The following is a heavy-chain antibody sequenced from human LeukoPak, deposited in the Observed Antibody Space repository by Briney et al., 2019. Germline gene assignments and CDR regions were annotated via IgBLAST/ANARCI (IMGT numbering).Heavy chain of an antibody. V-gene: IGHV4-59*12. CDR2: IYYSGST. Sequence: KPSETLSLTCTVSGGSISSYYWSWIRQPPGKGLEWIGYIYYSGSTNYNPSLKSRVTISVDTSKNQFSLKLSSVTAADTAVYYCARGSPYYYGSGSYYRFDYWGQGTLVTVSS. CDR3: ARGSPYYYGSGSYYRFDY. J-gene: IGHJ4*02. D-gene: IGHD3-10*01. CDR1: GGSISSYY.